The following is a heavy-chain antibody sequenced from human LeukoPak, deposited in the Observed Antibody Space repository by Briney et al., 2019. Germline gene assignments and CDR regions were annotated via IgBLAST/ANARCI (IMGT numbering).Heavy chain of an antibody. Sequence: GGSLRLSCAASGFTFSSYAMSWVRQAPGKGREWVSAISGSGGSTYYADSVKGRFTISRDNPKNTLYLQMNSLRAEDTAVYYCAKDRGGSSGWYYFDYWGQGTLVTVSS. CDR3: AKDRGGSSGWYYFDY. V-gene: IGHV3-23*01. CDR2: ISGSGGST. CDR1: GFTFSSYA. J-gene: IGHJ4*02. D-gene: IGHD6-19*01.